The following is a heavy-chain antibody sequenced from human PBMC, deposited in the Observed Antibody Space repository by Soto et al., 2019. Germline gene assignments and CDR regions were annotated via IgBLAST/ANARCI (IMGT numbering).Heavy chain of an antibody. D-gene: IGHD5-12*01. V-gene: IGHV4-31*03. Sequence: SETLSLTCTVSGGSISSGGYYWSWIRQHPGKGLEWIGYIYYSGSTYYNPSLKSRVTISVDTSKNQFSLKLSSVTAADTAVYYCARDVSGYDLAAFDYWGQGTLVTVSS. CDR1: GGSISSGGYY. J-gene: IGHJ4*02. CDR3: ARDVSGYDLAAFDY. CDR2: IYYSGST.